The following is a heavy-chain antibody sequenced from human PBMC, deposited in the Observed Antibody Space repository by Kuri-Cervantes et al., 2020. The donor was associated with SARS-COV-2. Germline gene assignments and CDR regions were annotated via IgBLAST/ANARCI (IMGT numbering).Heavy chain of an antibody. CDR2: IKSKTDGGTT. Sequence: GESLKISCAASGFTFSSYSMNWVRQAPGKGLEWVGRIKSKTDGGTTDYAAPVKGRFTISSDDSKNTLYLQMNSLKTEDTAVYYCTTDLDWNYYYGMDVWGQGTTVTVSS. J-gene: IGHJ6*02. V-gene: IGHV3-15*01. D-gene: IGHD3/OR15-3a*01. CDR3: TTDLDWNYYYGMDV. CDR1: GFTFSSYS.